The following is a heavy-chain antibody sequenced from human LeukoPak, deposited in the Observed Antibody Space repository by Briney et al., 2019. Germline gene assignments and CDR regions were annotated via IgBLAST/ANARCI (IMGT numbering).Heavy chain of an antibody. CDR2: IDQNGDT. D-gene: IGHD6-13*01. CDR1: GWSFSGYF. Sequence: PSETLSLTCTVYGWSFSGYFWSWIRQPPGKGVEWIGEIDQNGDTNYIPSLKSRVTISIDTSKNKFYLRLSSVTAGNTAIYYCARGSNSWYYWGERTLGTVSS. V-gene: IGHV4-34*01. CDR3: ARGSNSWYY. J-gene: IGHJ4*02.